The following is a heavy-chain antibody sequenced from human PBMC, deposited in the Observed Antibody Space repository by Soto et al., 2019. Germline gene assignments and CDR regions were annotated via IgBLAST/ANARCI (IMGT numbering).Heavy chain of an antibody. V-gene: IGHV3-23*01. J-gene: IGHJ6*03. D-gene: IGHD3-16*01. CDR3: AKGPLGGLAPRFAPDYYMDV. CDR2: ISGSGGST. Sequence: GGSLRLSCAASGFTFSSYAMSWVRQAPGKGLEWVSAISGSGGSTYYADSVKGRFTISRDDSKNTPYLQMNSLRAEDTAVYYCAKGPLGGLAPRFAPDYYMDVWGKGTTVTVS. CDR1: GFTFSSYA.